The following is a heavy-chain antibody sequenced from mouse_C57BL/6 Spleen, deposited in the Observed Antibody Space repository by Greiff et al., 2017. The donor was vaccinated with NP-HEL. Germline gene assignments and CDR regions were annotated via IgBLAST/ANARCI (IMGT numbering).Heavy chain of an antibody. CDR2: ILPGSGST. CDR1: GYTFTGYW. Sequence: VQLQQSGAELMKPGASVKLSCKATGYTFTGYWIEWVKQRPGHGLEWIGEILPGSGSTNYNEKFKGKATFTADTSSNTAYMQLSSLTTEDSAIYYCARSRYYGDLTTSIPFAYWGQGTLVTVSA. V-gene: IGHV1-9*01. CDR3: ARSRYYGDLTTSIPFAY. J-gene: IGHJ3*01. D-gene: IGHD2-13*01.